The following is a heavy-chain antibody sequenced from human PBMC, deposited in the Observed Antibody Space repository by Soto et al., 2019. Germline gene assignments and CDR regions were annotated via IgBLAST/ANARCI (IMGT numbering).Heavy chain of an antibody. Sequence: PSETLSLTCAISGDSFSSNSAAWNWIRQSPSRGLEWLGRTYYRSKWYNDYAVSVKSRITINPDTSKNQFSLQLNSVTPEDTAVYYCARDFFGPSTIFGVAAAKNWFDPWGQGTLVTVSS. D-gene: IGHD3-3*01. CDR1: GDSFSSNSAA. CDR3: ARDFFGPSTIFGVAAAKNWFDP. CDR2: TYYRSKWYN. J-gene: IGHJ5*02. V-gene: IGHV6-1*01.